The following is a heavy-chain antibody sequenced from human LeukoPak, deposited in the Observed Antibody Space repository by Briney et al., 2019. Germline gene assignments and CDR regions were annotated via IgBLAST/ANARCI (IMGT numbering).Heavy chain of an antibody. CDR1: GFNFSGYA. CDR2: ISGSGGST. CDR3: AKGQTTVMAFDI. V-gene: IGHV3-23*01. D-gene: IGHD4-17*01. Sequence: PGGSLRLSCAASGFNFSGYAMSWVRQAPGKGLEWVSAISGSGGSTYYADSVKGRFTISRDNSKNTLYLQVNILRAEDTAVYYCAKGQTTVMAFDIWGQGTMVTVSS. J-gene: IGHJ3*02.